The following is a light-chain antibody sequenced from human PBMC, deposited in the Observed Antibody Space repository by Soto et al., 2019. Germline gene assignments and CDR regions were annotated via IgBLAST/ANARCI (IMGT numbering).Light chain of an antibody. CDR3: QQYGNWLIT. V-gene: IGKV4-1*01. CDR2: GAS. Sequence: DIVMTQSPDSLAVSLGERATINCKSSQSVLYSSNNKNYLAWYQQKAGQAPRLIIYGASTRATGIPARFSGSWSGTEFTLTISSLQSEDVVVYYCQQYGNWLITLGQGTRLEIK. CDR1: QSVLYSSNNKNY. J-gene: IGKJ5*01.